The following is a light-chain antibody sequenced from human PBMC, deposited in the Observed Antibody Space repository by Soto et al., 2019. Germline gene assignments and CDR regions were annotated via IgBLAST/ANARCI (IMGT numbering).Light chain of an antibody. CDR3: QQYEKWPPSIN. CDR2: GAS. CDR1: QPVNNN. V-gene: IGKV3-15*01. J-gene: IGKJ5*01. Sequence: IGMTKSPATLSVSPGHRDDLSCRSSQPVNNNLAWYQHKPGQAPRLLIYGASTRATGISARFSGGGSGTEFTLTIRRLQSEDFALYFCQQYEKWPPSINCGKGTRREIK.